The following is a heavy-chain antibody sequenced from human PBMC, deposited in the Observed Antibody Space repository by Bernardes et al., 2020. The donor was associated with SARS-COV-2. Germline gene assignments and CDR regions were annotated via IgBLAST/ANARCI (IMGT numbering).Heavy chain of an antibody. V-gene: IGHV4-34*01. CDR2: INHRGNT. CDR1: GGSFSGYY. J-gene: IGHJ5*02. Sequence: SETLSRTCAVYGGSFSGYYWSWIRQSPGKGLEWIGEINHRGNTNYNPSLKSRVSISVDTSKNQFSLKLSSVTAADTAVYYCARGQYCSSTSCPGLGWFDPWGQGTLVTVSS. CDR3: ARGQYCSSTSCPGLGWFDP. D-gene: IGHD2-2*01.